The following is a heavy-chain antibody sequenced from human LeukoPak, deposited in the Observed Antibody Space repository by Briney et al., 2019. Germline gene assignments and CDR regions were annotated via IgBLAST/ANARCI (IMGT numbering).Heavy chain of an antibody. Sequence: SVKVSCKASGTGGTFSSYTISWVRQAPGQGLEWMGGIIPVSGTANYAQKFQGRVTITADESTTTAYMELNSLRSDDTAVYYCARVSDGYCSSTSCPHDYWGQGTLVTVSS. CDR3: ARVSDGYCSSTSCPHDY. D-gene: IGHD2-2*01. CDR1: GTGGTFSSYT. J-gene: IGHJ4*02. V-gene: IGHV1-69*13. CDR2: IIPVSGTA.